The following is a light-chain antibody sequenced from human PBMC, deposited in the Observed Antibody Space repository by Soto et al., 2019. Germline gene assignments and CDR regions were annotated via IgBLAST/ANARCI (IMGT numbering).Light chain of an antibody. CDR1: QGINNY. V-gene: IGKV1-9*01. Sequence: IKLTESPSSLSASVGDRVTITCRASQGINNYVAWYQQKPGKAPKLLIYGASTLQSGVPSRFSGSGSGTDFTLTISSLLPEDFATYYCHQLNNYPITCGQGTRME. J-gene: IGKJ5*01. CDR3: HQLNNYPIT. CDR2: GAS.